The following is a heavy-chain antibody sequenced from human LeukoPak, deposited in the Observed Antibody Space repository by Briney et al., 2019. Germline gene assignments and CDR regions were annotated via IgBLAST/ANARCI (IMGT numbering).Heavy chain of an antibody. V-gene: IGHV3-11*05. J-gene: IGHJ4*02. CDR2: ISSSSSHT. CDR3: ARGGGYRYGDKYYFDY. D-gene: IGHD5-18*01. CDR1: GFTVSSNS. Sequence: GGSLRLSCAASGFTVSSNSMNWVRQAPGKGPEWVSYISSSSSHTNYAGSVKGRFTISRDNAKNSLYLQVNSLRAEDTAVYYCARGGGYRYGDKYYFDYWGQGTLVTVSS.